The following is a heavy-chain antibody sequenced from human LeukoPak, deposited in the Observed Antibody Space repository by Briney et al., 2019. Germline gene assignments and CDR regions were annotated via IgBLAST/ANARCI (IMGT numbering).Heavy chain of an antibody. V-gene: IGHV4-59*08. J-gene: IGHJ4*02. CDR2: IYYTGST. Sequence: PSETLSLTCTVSGGSISSHYWSWIRQPPGRGLEWIGYIYYTGSTNYNPSLKSRVTISVDTSKNQFSLKLSSVTAADTAVYYCARHEGRRRMVRGVFDYWGQGTLVTVSS. D-gene: IGHD3-10*01. CDR3: ARHEGRRRMVRGVFDY. CDR1: GGSISSHY.